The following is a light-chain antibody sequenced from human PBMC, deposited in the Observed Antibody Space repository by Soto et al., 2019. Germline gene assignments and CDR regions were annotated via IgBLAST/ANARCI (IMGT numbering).Light chain of an antibody. CDR3: QDYGSSQWT. J-gene: IGKJ1*01. V-gene: IGKV3-20*01. Sequence: EIVLTQSPGTLSLSPGERATNSSRASQSVTSSLLAWHQQKHGQAPRLLIHAASNRAPGIPDRFSGSGSGTDFTLSISRLESEDFAVYYCQDYGSSQWTFGQGTRWIS. CDR2: AAS. CDR1: QSVTSSL.